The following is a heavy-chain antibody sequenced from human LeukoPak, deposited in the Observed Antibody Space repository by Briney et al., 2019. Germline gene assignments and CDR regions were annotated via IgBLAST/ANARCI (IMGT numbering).Heavy chain of an antibody. CDR3: ARDLEYYYDV. J-gene: IGHJ4*02. D-gene: IGHD3-22*01. CDR2: IIPIFGTA. Sequence: SVKVSCKASGGTFCSYAISWVRQAPGQGLEWMGRIIPIFGTANDAQKFQGRVTITADKSTSTAYMELSSLRSEDTALYYCARDLEYYYDVWGQGTLVTVSS. CDR1: GGTFCSYA. V-gene: IGHV1-69*06.